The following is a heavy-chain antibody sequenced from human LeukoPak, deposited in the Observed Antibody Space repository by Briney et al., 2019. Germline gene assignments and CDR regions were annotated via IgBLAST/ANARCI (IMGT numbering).Heavy chain of an antibody. Sequence: GGSLRLSCAASGFTFGSYDMHWVRQATGKGLEWVSAIGTTGDTYYPGSVKGRFIISRENAKNSLYLQMNSLRAGDTAVYYCARAGYSYGRYYYYGMDVWGQGTTVTVSS. D-gene: IGHD5-18*01. J-gene: IGHJ6*02. CDR1: GFTFGSYD. CDR3: ARAGYSYGRYYYYGMDV. CDR2: IGTTGDT. V-gene: IGHV3-13*01.